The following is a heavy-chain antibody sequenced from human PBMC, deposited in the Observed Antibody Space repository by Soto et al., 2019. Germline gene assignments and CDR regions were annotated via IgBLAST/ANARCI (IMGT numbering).Heavy chain of an antibody. CDR1: GASISSNYF. V-gene: IGHV4-39*01. CDR2: FYFGGTT. J-gene: IGHJ3*02. CDR3: ARPPTAVLDAFEI. Sequence: SETLSLTCTVSGASISSNYFWGWIRQSPGKGLEWIGSFYFGGTTYYNPSLKTRVTISVDTSKNQFSLKLNSVTAADTAVYYCARPPTAVLDAFEICGQGTLVTVSS.